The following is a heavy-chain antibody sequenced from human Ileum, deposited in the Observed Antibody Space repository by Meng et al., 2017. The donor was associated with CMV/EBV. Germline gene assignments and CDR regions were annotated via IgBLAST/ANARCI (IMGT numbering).Heavy chain of an antibody. CDR2: ISGSGGST. V-gene: IGHV3-23*01. Sequence: GGSLRLSCAASGFTFSSSGMHWVRQAPGKGLEWVSAISGSGGSTYYADSVKGRFTISRDNSKNTLYLQMNSLRAEDTAVYYCARVLTFYYAMDVWGQGTPVTVSS. J-gene: IGHJ6*02. CDR3: ARVLTFYYAMDV. CDR1: GFTFSSSG.